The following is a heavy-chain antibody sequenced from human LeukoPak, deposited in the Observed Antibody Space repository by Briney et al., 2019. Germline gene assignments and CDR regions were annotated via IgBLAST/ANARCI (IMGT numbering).Heavy chain of an antibody. CDR1: GYTFTSYY. D-gene: IGHD6-13*01. Sequence: ASVKVSCKASGYTFTSYYMHWVRQAPGQALEWMGIIDPSGGSTSYAQTFQGRVTMTRDTSTSTFYMELSSLRSEDTAVYYCARGRGIAAPGPRSLFDYWGQGTLVTVSS. CDR2: IDPSGGST. J-gene: IGHJ4*02. V-gene: IGHV1-46*01. CDR3: ARGRGIAAPGPRSLFDY.